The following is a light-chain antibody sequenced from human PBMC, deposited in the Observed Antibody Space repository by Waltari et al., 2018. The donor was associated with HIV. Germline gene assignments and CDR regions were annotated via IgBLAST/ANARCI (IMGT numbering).Light chain of an antibody. J-gene: IGLJ2*01. CDR1: SSNIGAGYD. V-gene: IGLV1-40*01. CDR2: ANI. Sequence: QSVLTQPPSVSRAPGQRVPIPCPRSSSNIGAGYDVHWHPQLPGTAPKLLIYANINRPSGVPDRFSGSKSGSSASLAITGLQAEDEAHYYCQSFDSSLTTSGVIFGGGTKLTVL. CDR3: QSFDSSLTTSGVI.